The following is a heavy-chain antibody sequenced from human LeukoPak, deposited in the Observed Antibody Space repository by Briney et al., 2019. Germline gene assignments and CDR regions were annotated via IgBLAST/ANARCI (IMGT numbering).Heavy chain of an antibody. CDR1: GGSISSSSYY. CDR3: ARDNSVGDNAWWFDP. D-gene: IGHD1-26*01. J-gene: IGHJ5*02. V-gene: IGHV4-39*07. Sequence: SETLSLTCTVSGGSISSSSYYWGWIRQPPGKGLEWIGSIYYSDNIYYNPSLKSRVTISVDTSKNQFSLKLSSVTAADTAVYYCARDNSVGDNAWWFDPWGQGTLVTVSS. CDR2: IYYSDNI.